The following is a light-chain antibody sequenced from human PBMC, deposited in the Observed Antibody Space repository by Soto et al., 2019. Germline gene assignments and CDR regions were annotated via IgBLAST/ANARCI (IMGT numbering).Light chain of an antibody. J-gene: IGKJ1*01. CDR1: QSVISNY. V-gene: IGKV3-20*01. Sequence: VLTQSPCTLPLSAGESATLSCRASQSVISNYLAWYQQKPGLAPSLLIYGASSRATGIPDRFSGSGSGTDFTLTISRLDPEDSPVYYCQQYGSSPTFGQGTKVDIK. CDR2: GAS. CDR3: QQYGSSPT.